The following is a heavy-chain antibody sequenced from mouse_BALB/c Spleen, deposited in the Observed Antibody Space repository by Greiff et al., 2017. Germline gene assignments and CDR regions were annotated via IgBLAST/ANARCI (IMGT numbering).Heavy chain of an antibody. CDR3: ARCEDAMDY. CDR2: INPSTGYT. CDR1: GYTFTSYW. J-gene: IGHJ4*01. Sequence: QVQLQQSGAELAKPGASVKMSCKASGYTFTSYWMHWVKQRPGQGLEWIGYINPSTGYTEYNQKFKDKATLTADKSSSTAYMQLSSLTSEDSAVYYCARCEDAMDYWGQGTSVTVSS. V-gene: IGHV1-7*01.